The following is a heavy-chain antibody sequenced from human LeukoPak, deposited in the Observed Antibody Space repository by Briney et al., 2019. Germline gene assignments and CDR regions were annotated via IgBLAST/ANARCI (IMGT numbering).Heavy chain of an antibody. Sequence: GGSLRLSCAASGFTFDDYAMHWVRQAPGKGLEWVSLINGDGRNPFYADSVKGRFTISRDNSKNSLYLQMNSLKPEDTAFYYCARDMAWVVVAAHDLFDLWGQGTLVTVSS. CDR3: ARDMAWVVVAAHDLFDL. V-gene: IGHV3-43*02. CDR2: INGDGRNP. D-gene: IGHD2-15*01. CDR1: GFTFDDYA. J-gene: IGHJ4*02.